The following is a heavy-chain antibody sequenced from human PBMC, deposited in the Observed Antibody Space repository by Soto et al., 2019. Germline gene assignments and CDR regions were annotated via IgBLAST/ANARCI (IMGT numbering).Heavy chain of an antibody. Sequence: QVQLMQSGAEEKKPGASVKVSCKASGYTFTTYAMHWVRQAPGQRLEWMGWINAGNGNTKYSQKFQGRVTITRDTSASTAYMELSSLRSEDTAVYYCAREAIVLVPADNYYYYYCMDVWGQGTTVTVSS. CDR2: INAGNGNT. CDR3: AREAIVLVPADNYYYYYCMDV. CDR1: GYTFTTYA. J-gene: IGHJ6*02. V-gene: IGHV1-3*05. D-gene: IGHD2-2*01.